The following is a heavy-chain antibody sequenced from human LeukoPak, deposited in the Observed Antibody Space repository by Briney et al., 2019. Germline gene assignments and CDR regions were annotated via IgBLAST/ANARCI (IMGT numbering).Heavy chain of an antibody. D-gene: IGHD5-12*01. CDR1: GGSISSSSYY. Sequence: PSETLSLTCTVSGGSISSSSYYWGWIRQPPGKGLEWIGSIYYSGSTYYNPSLKSRVTISVDTSKNQFSLKLSSVTAADTAVYYCARDGPDIVAMDDIWGQGTMVTVSS. CDR2: IYYSGST. V-gene: IGHV4-39*07. CDR3: ARDGPDIVAMDDI. J-gene: IGHJ3*02.